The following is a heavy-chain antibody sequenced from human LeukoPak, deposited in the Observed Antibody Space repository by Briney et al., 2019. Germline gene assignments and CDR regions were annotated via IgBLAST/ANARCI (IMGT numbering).Heavy chain of an antibody. V-gene: IGHV4-59*01. CDR2: IYYSGST. D-gene: IGHD2/OR15-2a*01. CDR1: GGSISSYY. Sequence: SETLSLTCTVSGGSISSYYWSWIRQPPGKGLEWIGYIYYSGSTNYNPSLKSRVTISVDTSKNQFSLKLSSVTAADTAVYYCATDFYGRSDYWGQGTLVTVSS. J-gene: IGHJ4*02. CDR3: ATDFYGRSDY.